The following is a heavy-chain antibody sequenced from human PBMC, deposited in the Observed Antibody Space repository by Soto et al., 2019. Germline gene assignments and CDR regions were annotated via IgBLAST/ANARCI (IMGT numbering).Heavy chain of an antibody. CDR3: ARRAPKVGDAFDI. Sequence: QVQLVESGGGVVQPGRSLRLSCAASGFTFSSYAMHWVRQAPGKGLEWVAVISYDGSNKYYADSVKGRFTISRDNSKNTLYLQMNSLRAEDTAVYYCARRAPKVGDAFDIWGQGTMVTVSS. CDR1: GFTFSSYA. J-gene: IGHJ3*02. CDR2: ISYDGSNK. D-gene: IGHD1-26*01. V-gene: IGHV3-30-3*01.